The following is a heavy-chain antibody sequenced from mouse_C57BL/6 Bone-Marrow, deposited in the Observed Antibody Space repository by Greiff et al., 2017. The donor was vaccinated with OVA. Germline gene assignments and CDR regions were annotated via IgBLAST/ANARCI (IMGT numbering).Heavy chain of an antibody. D-gene: IGHD2-5*01. CDR3: ARGSNSYFDY. CDR1: GYTFTSYW. V-gene: IGHV1-69*01. CDR2: IDPSDSYT. Sequence: QVQLKQPGAELVMPGASVKLSCKASGYTFTSYWMHWVKQRPGQGLEWIGEIDPSDSYTNYNQKFKGKSTLTVDKSSSTAYMQLSSLTSEDSAVYYCARGSNSYFDYWGQGTTLTVSS. J-gene: IGHJ2*01.